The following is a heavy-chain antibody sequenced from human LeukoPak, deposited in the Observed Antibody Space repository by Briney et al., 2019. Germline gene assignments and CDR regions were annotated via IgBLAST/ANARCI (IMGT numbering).Heavy chain of an antibody. CDR3: ARAYYYDGSGFYYH. D-gene: IGHD3-22*01. CDR1: GYTFTSYY. J-gene: IGHJ4*02. Sequence: GASVKVSCKASGYTFTSYYVHWMRQAPGHGLEWMGWVNPTSGVPNYGQKFLGRVSMTRDTSISTAYMEVTSLRSDDTAVYYCARAYYYDGSGFYYHWGQGALVTVSS. V-gene: IGHV1-2*02. CDR2: VNPTSGVP.